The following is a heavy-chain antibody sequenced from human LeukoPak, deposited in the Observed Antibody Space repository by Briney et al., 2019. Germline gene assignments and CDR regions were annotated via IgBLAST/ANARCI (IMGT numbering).Heavy chain of an antibody. CDR3: ARGYDILTPSDY. V-gene: IGHV4-59*01. CDR1: GGSISSYY. J-gene: IGHJ4*02. D-gene: IGHD3-9*01. CDR2: IYYSGST. Sequence: SETLSLTCTVSGGSISSYYWSWIRQPPGKGLEWIGYIYYSGSTNYNPSLKSRVTISVDTSKNQFSLKLSSVTAADTAVYYCARGYDILTPSDYWGQGTLVTVSS.